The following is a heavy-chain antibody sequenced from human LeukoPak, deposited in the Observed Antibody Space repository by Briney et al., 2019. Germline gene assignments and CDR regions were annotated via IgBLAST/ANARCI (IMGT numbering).Heavy chain of an antibody. Sequence: ASVKVSCKASGYTFSNYGISWVRQAPGQGLEWMGWISSYNDNTNYAQKLQGRVTMTTDTSTSTVYMELRSLRSDDTAVYYCARDLKMGYSSGRYSWGTGSSNDYWGQGTLVTVSS. CDR1: GYTFSNYG. CDR3: ARDLKMGYSSGRYSWGTGSSNDY. D-gene: IGHD6-19*01. CDR2: ISSYNDNT. J-gene: IGHJ4*02. V-gene: IGHV1-18*01.